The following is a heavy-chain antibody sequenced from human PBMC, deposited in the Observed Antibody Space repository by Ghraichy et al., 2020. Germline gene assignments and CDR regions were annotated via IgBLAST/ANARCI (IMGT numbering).Heavy chain of an antibody. V-gene: IGHV4-39*01. CDR2: IYYSGST. CDR1: GGSISSSSYY. J-gene: IGHJ4*02. D-gene: IGHD4-11*01. Sequence: SQTLSLTCTVSGGSISSSSYYWGWIRQPPGKGLEWIGSIYYSGSTYYNPSLKSRVTISVDTSKNQFSLKLSSVTAADTAVYYCARHSPTLHGFDYWGQGTLVTVSS. CDR3: ARHSPTLHGFDY.